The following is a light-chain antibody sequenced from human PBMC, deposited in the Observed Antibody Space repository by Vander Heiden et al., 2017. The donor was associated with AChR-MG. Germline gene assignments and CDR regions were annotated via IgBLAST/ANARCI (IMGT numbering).Light chain of an antibody. J-gene: IGLJ3*02. CDR3: QAWDSRSNWV. Sequence: SYHLTPPLSVSVSPRQKATLTCARDHLGEKYVSWYQQKPGQPPLLVIYQKDKRPSGIPERFSGSNSGNTATLTISGTQSVDEADFFCQAWDSRSNWVFGGGTKLTVL. CDR1: HLGEKY. V-gene: IGLV3-1*01. CDR2: QKD.